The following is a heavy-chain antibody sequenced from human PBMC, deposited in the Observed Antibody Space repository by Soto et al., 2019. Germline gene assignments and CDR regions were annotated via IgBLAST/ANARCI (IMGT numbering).Heavy chain of an antibody. CDR3: ARVFGGHMSGYYYGGFDY. CDR1: GFTFSSYA. CDR2: ISYDGSNK. J-gene: IGHJ4*02. D-gene: IGHD3-22*01. V-gene: IGHV3-30-3*01. Sequence: PGGSLRLSCAASGFTFSSYAMHWVRQAPGKGLEWVAVISYDGSNKYYADSVKGRFTISRDNSKNTLYLQMNSLRAEDTAVYYCARVFGGHMSGYYYGGFDYWGQGTLVTVSS.